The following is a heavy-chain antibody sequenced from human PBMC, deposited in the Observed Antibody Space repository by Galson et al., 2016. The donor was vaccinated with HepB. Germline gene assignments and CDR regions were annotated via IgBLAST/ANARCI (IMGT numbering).Heavy chain of an antibody. CDR1: GASISTGKW. CDR2: IHHTGTT. D-gene: IGHD2/OR15-2a*01. J-gene: IGHJ5*02. CDR3: AQSPRPDCNSDVCYSWFGP. Sequence: ETLSLTCGVSGASISTGKWWTWVRQSPGKGLEWIGDIHHTGTTTYNPSLKNRVSILIDTSKNQFSLVMVSVTAADTAVYYCAQSPRPDCNSDVCYSWFGPWGQGTLVTVSS. V-gene: IGHV4/OR15-8*02.